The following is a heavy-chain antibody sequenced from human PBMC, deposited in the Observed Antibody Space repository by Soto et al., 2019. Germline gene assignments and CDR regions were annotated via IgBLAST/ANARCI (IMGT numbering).Heavy chain of an antibody. J-gene: IGHJ3*02. D-gene: IGHD3-3*01. Sequence: GGSLRLSCAASGFTFSSYAMSWVRQAPGKGLEWVSAISGSGGSTYYADSVKGRFTISRDNSKNTLYLQMNSLRAEDTAVYYCAKDSQTLTYYDFWSGYQLPTRGPFDIWGQGTMVTVSS. V-gene: IGHV3-23*01. CDR1: GFTFSSYA. CDR3: AKDSQTLTYYDFWSGYQLPTRGPFDI. CDR2: ISGSGGST.